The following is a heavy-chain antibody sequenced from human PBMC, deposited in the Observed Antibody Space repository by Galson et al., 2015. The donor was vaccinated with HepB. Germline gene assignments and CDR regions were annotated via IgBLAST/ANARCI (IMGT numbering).Heavy chain of an antibody. CDR1: GFTFSSYS. CDR2: ISSSSSTI. V-gene: IGHV3-48*02. Sequence: SLRLSCAASGFTFSSYSMNWVRQAPGKGLEWVSYISSSSSTIYYADSVKGRFTISRDNAKNSLYLQMNSLRDEDTAVYYCARDQLRDFPHYYGSGSYYFDYWGQGTLVTVSS. J-gene: IGHJ4*02. CDR3: ARDQLRDFPHYYGSGSYYFDY. D-gene: IGHD3-10*01.